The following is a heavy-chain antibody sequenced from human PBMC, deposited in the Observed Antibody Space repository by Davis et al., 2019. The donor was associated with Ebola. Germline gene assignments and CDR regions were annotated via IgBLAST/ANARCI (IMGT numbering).Heavy chain of an antibody. Sequence: ASVKVSCKASGYTFTTYDINWVRQAPGQGLEWMGWMNPNSGYTGYAQKFQGRVTMTRNTSISTAYMELSSLRSEDTAVYYCAIDLGSQFDSWGQGTLVTVSS. CDR1: GYTFTTYD. J-gene: IGHJ4*02. CDR3: AIDLGSQFDS. V-gene: IGHV1-8*01. CDR2: MNPNSGYT. D-gene: IGHD2-15*01.